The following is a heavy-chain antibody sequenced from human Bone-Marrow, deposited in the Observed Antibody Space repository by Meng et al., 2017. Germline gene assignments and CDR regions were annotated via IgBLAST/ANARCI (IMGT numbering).Heavy chain of an antibody. D-gene: IGHD3-22*01. V-gene: IGHV3-7*01. J-gene: IGHJ4*02. CDR3: ASFPGQIRAIRKWLLLV. CDR2: IKQDGSEK. CDR1: GFTFSSYW. Sequence: GGSLRFSCAASGFTFSSYWMSWVRQAPGKGLEWVANIKQDGSEKYYVDSVKGRFTISRDNAKNSLYLQMNSLRAEDTAVYYCASFPGQIRAIRKWLLLVWGQGTLVTVSS.